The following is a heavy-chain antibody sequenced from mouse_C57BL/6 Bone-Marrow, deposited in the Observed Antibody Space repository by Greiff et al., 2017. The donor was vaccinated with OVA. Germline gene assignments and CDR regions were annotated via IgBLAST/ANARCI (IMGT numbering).Heavy chain of an antibody. CDR2: IRSKSNNYAT. CDR1: GFSFNTYA. D-gene: IGHD1-1*01. V-gene: IGHV10-1*01. J-gene: IGHJ3*01. CDR3: VRHYGSSYGFAY. Sequence: EVQVVESGGGLVQPKGSLKLSCAASGFSFNTYAMNWVRQAPGKGLEWVARIRSKSNNYATYYADSVKDRFTISRDDSESMLYLQMNNLKTEDTAMYYCVRHYGSSYGFAYWGQGTLVTVSA.